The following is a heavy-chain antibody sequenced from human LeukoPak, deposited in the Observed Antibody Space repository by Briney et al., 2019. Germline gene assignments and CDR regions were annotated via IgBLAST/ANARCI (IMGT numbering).Heavy chain of an antibody. J-gene: IGHJ4*02. CDR1: GFTFSSSG. CDR2: IWYDGINE. Sequence: PGGSLRLSCAASGFTFSSSGMHWVRQAPGKGLEWVALIWYDGINEYYADSVKGRFSISRDDSKNTLYPQMNSLRAEDTAVYYCVKDKGGSWGEKYYFDYWGQGTLVTVSS. D-gene: IGHD6-13*01. V-gene: IGHV3-33*06. CDR3: VKDKGGSWGEKYYFDY.